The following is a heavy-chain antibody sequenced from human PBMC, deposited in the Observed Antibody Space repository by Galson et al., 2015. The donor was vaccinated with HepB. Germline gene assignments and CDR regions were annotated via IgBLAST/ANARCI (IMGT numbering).Heavy chain of an antibody. CDR3: ARDRGGGSYGLDAFDI. V-gene: IGHV4-31*03. CDR1: GGSISSGGYY. Sequence: TLSLTCTVSGGSISSGGYYWSWIRQHPGKGLEWIGYICYSGSTYYNPSLKSRVTISVDTSKNQFSLKLSSVTAADTAVYYCARDRGGGSYGLDAFDIWGQGTMVTVSS. D-gene: IGHD1-26*01. J-gene: IGHJ3*02. CDR2: ICYSGST.